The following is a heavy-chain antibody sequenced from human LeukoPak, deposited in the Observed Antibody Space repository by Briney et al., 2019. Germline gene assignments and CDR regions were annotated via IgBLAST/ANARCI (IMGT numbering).Heavy chain of an antibody. CDR1: GITFSRYS. CDR3: ARDTGAYYDSGGLDY. V-gene: IGHV3-21*01. J-gene: IGHJ4*02. CDR2: ISIGSTYI. Sequence: GGSLRLSCAASGITFSRYSMNWVRQAPGKGLEWVSSISIGSTYIYYADSVKGRFTISRDNAKNSLYLQMNSLRAEDTAVYYCARDTGAYYDSGGLDYWGQGTLVTVSS. D-gene: IGHD3-22*01.